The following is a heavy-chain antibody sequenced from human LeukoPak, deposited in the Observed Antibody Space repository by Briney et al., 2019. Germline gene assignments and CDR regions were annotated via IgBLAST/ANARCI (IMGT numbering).Heavy chain of an antibody. D-gene: IGHD3-22*01. CDR2: IYYSGST. Sequence: SETLSLTCTVSGGSISSYYWSWIRQPPGKGLEWTGYIYYSGSTNYNPSLKSRVTISVDTSKNQFSLKLSSVTAADTAVYYCAREKQAYYYDSSGYAFDIWGQGTMVTVSS. J-gene: IGHJ3*02. V-gene: IGHV4-59*01. CDR3: AREKQAYYYDSSGYAFDI. CDR1: GGSISSYY.